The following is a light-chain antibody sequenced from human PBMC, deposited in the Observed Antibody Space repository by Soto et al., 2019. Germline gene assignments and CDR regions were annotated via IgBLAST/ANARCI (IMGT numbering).Light chain of an antibody. CDR2: AAS. V-gene: IGKV3-20*01. Sequence: EIVLTQSPATLSLSPGERATLSFRASQSVSSYLAWYQQKPGQAPRLLIYAASTRATGVPARFSGSGSGTDFTLTISRLEPEDFAVYYCQQYGSSPVTFGQGTRLEIK. J-gene: IGKJ5*01. CDR3: QQYGSSPVT. CDR1: QSVSSY.